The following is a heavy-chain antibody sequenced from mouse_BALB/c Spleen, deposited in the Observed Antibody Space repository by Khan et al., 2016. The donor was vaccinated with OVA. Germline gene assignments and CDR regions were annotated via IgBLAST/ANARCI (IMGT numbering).Heavy chain of an antibody. CDR2: ICGGGDT. Sequence: QVQLQESGPGLVAPSETLYLTCTASGFSLSSYNMHWVRQPPGKGLEWLGMICGGGDTTYNPPLEYRLSISKNNAKSQVFLKMNSHQAEDAVMYYCTRANARYDGYYAMDYWGQGTSVTVSS. D-gene: IGHD2-14*01. CDR1: GFSLSSYN. CDR3: TRANARYDGYYAMDY. V-gene: IGHV2-6-4*01. J-gene: IGHJ4*01.